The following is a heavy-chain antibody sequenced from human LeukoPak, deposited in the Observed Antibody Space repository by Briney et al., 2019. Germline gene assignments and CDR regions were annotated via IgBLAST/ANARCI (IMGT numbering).Heavy chain of an antibody. Sequence: GESLKISCKGSGYSFTSYWIGWVRQMPGKGLEWMGIIYSGDSDTRYSPSFQGQVTISADKSISTAYLQWSSLKASDTAMYYCATIGPYYYDSSGYLVPPFDYWGQGTLVTVSS. CDR3: ATIGPYYYDSSGYLVPPFDY. CDR1: GYSFTSYW. J-gene: IGHJ4*02. V-gene: IGHV5-51*01. D-gene: IGHD3-22*01. CDR2: IYSGDSDT.